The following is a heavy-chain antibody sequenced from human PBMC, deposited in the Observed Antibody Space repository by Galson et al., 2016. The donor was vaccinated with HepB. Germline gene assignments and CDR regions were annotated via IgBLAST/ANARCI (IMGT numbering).Heavy chain of an antibody. V-gene: IGHV3-21*01. D-gene: IGHD2-15*01. Sequence: SLRLACAASGFTGSSYAMDWVRQAPGKGREWVSSIDRSSRYIYYADSVKGRFTISRDNARNSLFLQMNSLSAEDTAVYYCASDSGYCSPFNCQVTIDCWGQGPLVTVSS. CDR2: IDRSSRYI. CDR1: GFTGSSYA. J-gene: IGHJ4*02. CDR3: ASDSGYCSPFNCQVTIDC.